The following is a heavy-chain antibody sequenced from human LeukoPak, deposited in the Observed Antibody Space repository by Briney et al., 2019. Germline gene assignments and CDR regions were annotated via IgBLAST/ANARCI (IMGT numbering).Heavy chain of an antibody. CDR3: ARDQSAYYYYYYMDV. V-gene: IGHV1-2*02. J-gene: IGHJ6*03. Sequence: ASMKVSCKASGYTFTDFYIHWVRQAPGQGLEWMGWIDPNSGDTKYVEKFQGRVTMTRDTSISTAYMDLSRLRSDDTAVYYCARDQSAYYYYYYMDVWGKGTTVTVSS. CDR2: IDPNSGDT. CDR1: GYTFTDFY.